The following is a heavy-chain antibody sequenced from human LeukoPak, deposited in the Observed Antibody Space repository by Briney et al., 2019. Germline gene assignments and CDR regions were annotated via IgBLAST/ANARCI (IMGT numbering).Heavy chain of an antibody. CDR2: IYYSGST. CDR1: GGSISSSSYY. J-gene: IGHJ6*03. V-gene: IGHV4-39*01. Sequence: SETLSLTCTVSGGSISSSSYYWGWIRQPPGKGLEWIGSIYYSGSTYYNPSLKSRVTISVDTSKNQCSLKLSSVTAADTAVYYCARRSLGVSAPVLYYYYYMDVWGKGTTVTVAS. D-gene: IGHD3-3*01. CDR3: ARRSLGVSAPVLYYYYYMDV.